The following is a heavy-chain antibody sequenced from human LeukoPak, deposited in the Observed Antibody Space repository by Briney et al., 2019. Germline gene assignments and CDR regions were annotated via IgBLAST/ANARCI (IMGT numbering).Heavy chain of an antibody. CDR3: ARVGSSWPHYYFDY. D-gene: IGHD6-13*01. V-gene: IGHV4-59*01. CDR2: IYYSGSP. Sequence: SETLSLTCTVSGGSINSYYWNWIRQPPGKGLELIGYIYYSGSPTYNPSLKSRVTISVDTSKNQFSLQLSSVTAADTAVYYCARVGSSWPHYYFDYWGQGTLVTVSS. CDR1: GGSINSYY. J-gene: IGHJ4*02.